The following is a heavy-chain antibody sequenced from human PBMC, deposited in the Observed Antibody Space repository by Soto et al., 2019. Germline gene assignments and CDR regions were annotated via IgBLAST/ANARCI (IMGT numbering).Heavy chain of an antibody. J-gene: IGHJ3*02. CDR1: GGTFSSYA. D-gene: IGHD6-19*01. CDR3: ARGRYSSGWSIPDAFDI. CDR2: IIPIFGTA. V-gene: IGHV1-69*01. Sequence: QVQLVQSGAEVKKPGSSVKVSCKASGGTFSSYAISWVRQAPGQGLEWMGGIIPIFGTANYAQKFQGRVTITADDSPTTAYMELSGLRSEDTAVYYFARGRYSSGWSIPDAFDIWGQGTMVTVSS.